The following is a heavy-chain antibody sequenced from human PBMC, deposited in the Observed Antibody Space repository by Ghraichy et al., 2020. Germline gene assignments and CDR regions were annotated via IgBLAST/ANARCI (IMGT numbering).Heavy chain of an antibody. V-gene: IGHV4-59*01. D-gene: IGHD2-2*02. CDR3: ARESSCYNFGTLYGFCNAFDI. CDR1: GGSISSYY. CDR2: IYYSGST. Sequence: SETLSLTCTVSGGSISSYYWSWIRQPPGKGLEWIGYIYYSGSTNYNPSLKSRVTISVDTSKNQFSLKLSSVTAADTAVYYCARESSCYNFGTLYGFCNAFDIWGQGTMVTVSS. J-gene: IGHJ3*02.